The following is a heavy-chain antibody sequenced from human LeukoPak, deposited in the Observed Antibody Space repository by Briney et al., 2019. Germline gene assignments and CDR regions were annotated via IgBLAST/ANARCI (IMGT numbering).Heavy chain of an antibody. CDR3: ARDHGSSGWYWDYFDY. CDR2: IYTSGST. Sequence: SETLSLTRTVSGGSISSYYWTWIRQPAGKGLEWIGRIYTSGSTNYNPSLKSRVTMSVDTSKNQFSLKLSSVTAADTAVYYCARDHGSSGWYWDYFDYWGQGTLVTVSS. V-gene: IGHV4-4*07. D-gene: IGHD6-19*01. J-gene: IGHJ4*02. CDR1: GGSISSYY.